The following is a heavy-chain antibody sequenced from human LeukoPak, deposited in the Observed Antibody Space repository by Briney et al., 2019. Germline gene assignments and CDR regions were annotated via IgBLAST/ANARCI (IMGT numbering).Heavy chain of an antibody. D-gene: IGHD6-13*01. V-gene: IGHV1-18*01. CDR1: GYTFTSYG. CDR2: ISAYNGNT. J-gene: IGHJ6*03. CDR3: ARDRGYSSSWYYYYYYMDV. Sequence: ASVKVSCKASGYTFTSYGISWVRQAPGQGLEWMGWISAYNGNTNYAQKLQGRVTMTTDTSTSTAYMELRSLRSDDTAVYYCARDRGYSSSWYYYYYYMDVWGKGTTVTVSS.